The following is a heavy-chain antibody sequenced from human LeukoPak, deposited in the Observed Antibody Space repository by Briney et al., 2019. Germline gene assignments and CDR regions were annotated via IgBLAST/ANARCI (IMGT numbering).Heavy chain of an antibody. Sequence: SETLSLTCTVSGGSISSYYWSWIWHPARKGLEWIGRINTSGSTNYNPSLKSRVTMSVDTSKNQFSLKLSSVTAADTAVYYCAREASPRLLDYWGQGTLVTVSS. CDR2: INTSGST. V-gene: IGHV4-4*07. J-gene: IGHJ4*02. CDR3: AREASPRLLDY. CDR1: GGSISSYY.